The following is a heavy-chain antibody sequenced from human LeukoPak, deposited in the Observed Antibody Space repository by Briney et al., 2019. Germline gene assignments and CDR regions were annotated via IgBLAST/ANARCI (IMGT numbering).Heavy chain of an antibody. D-gene: IGHD5-12*01. CDR2: IYYSGST. CDR3: ARGGPYDYYFDY. Sequence: SETLSLTCAVYGGSFSRYYWSWIRQPPGKGLEWIGYIYYSGSTNYNPSLKSRVTISVDTSKNQFSLKLSSVTAADTAVYYCARGGPYDYYFDYWGQGTLVTVSS. V-gene: IGHV4-59*01. J-gene: IGHJ4*02. CDR1: GGSFSRYY.